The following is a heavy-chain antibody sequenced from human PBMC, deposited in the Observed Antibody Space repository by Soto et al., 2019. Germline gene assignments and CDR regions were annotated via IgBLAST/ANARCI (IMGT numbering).Heavy chain of an antibody. Sequence: QVQLQESGPGLVKPSGTLSLTYAVSGGSISSSNWWSWVRQPPGKGLEWIGEIYHSGNTNYNPSLSRRVTMAVDKSRNQFSLKLSSVTAADTAVYYCARRWGEGRVDYWGQGTLVTVSS. J-gene: IGHJ4*02. CDR1: GGSISSSNW. CDR3: ARRWGEGRVDY. V-gene: IGHV4-4*02. CDR2: IYHSGNT. D-gene: IGHD3-10*01.